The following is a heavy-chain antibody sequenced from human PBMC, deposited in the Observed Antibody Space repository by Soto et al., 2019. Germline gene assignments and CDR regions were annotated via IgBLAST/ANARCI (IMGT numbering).Heavy chain of an antibody. CDR2: LSAYNGNT. Sequence: QVQLVQSGAEVKKPGASVKVSCKASGYTFTSYGISWVRQAPGQGLEWRGWLSAYNGNTNYAQKLQGRVTMTTDTSTSTAYMELRSLSSDDTAVYYCARDRYCSGGSCYSYSYLGNWGQGTLVTVSS. D-gene: IGHD2-15*01. V-gene: IGHV1-18*01. J-gene: IGHJ4*02. CDR3: ARDRYCSGGSCYSYSYLGN. CDR1: GYTFTSYG.